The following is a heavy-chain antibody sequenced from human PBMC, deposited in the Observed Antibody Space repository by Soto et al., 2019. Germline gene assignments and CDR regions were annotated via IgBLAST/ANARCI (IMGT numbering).Heavy chain of an antibody. CDR2: ISWDGGIT. D-gene: IGHD3-9*01. V-gene: IGHV3-43*01. CDR1: GFTFEAYT. CDR3: AKDSYDILPGQKRYFDS. Sequence: EVHLVESGGVVVQPGGSLRLSCAVSGFTFEAYTMHWVRQGPGKGLEWVSLISWDGGITHYADSVKGRFTIARDNGKNSLFLEMSSLRPDDTALYYCAKDSYDILPGQKRYFDSWGQGTRVTVSA. J-gene: IGHJ4*02.